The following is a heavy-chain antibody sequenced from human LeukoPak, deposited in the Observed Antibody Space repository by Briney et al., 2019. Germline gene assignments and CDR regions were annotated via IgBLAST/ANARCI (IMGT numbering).Heavy chain of an antibody. Sequence: SETLSLTCTASGGSISSYYWSWIRQPPGKRLEWIGYIYYSGSTNYNPSLKSRVTISADTSKNQFSLKLSSVTAADTAVYYCARQKMFYDFWSGYPPAYYYGMDVWGQGTTVTVSS. CDR1: GGSISSYY. D-gene: IGHD3-3*01. J-gene: IGHJ6*02. CDR3: ARQKMFYDFWSGYPPAYYYGMDV. V-gene: IGHV4-59*08. CDR2: IYYSGST.